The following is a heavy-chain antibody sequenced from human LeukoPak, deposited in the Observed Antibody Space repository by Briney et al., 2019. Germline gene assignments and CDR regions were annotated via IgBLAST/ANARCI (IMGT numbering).Heavy chain of an antibody. Sequence: SETLSLTCTVSGYSISSGYYWGWIRQFPEKGLEWIANIYHSGRTYYNPSLKSRVTISVDTSKNQFSLKLTSVTAADTAVYYCARQTGSGLFILPGGQGALVTVSS. CDR3: ARQTGSGLFILP. J-gene: IGHJ4*02. D-gene: IGHD3/OR15-3a*01. CDR2: IYHSGRT. V-gene: IGHV4-38-2*02. CDR1: GYSISSGYY.